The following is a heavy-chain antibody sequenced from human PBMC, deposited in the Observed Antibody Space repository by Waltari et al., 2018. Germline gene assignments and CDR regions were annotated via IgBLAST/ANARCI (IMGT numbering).Heavy chain of an antibody. D-gene: IGHD3-3*01. V-gene: IGHV4-34*01. CDR1: GGSFSGYY. CDR3: ARFYDVEITPRMRELSAFDI. Sequence: QVQLQQWGAGLLKPSETLSLTCAVYGGSFSGYYWSWIRQPPGKGLEWIGEINHSGSTNYNPSLKSRVTISVDTSKNQFSLKLSSVTAADTAVYYCARFYDVEITPRMRELSAFDIWGQGTMVTVSS. J-gene: IGHJ3*02. CDR2: INHSGST.